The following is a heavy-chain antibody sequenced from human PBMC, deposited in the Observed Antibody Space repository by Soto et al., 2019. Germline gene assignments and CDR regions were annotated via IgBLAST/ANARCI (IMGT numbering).Heavy chain of an antibody. Sequence: EVQLLESGGGLVQPGGSLRLSCAASGFTFSSYAMSWVRQAPGQGLEWVSAISGSGGSTYYADSVKGRFTISRDNSKNTLYLQMESLRAEDTAVYYCAKDRGRCPLLWFGELGVRSIDYWGQGTLVTVSS. CDR1: GFTFSSYA. D-gene: IGHD3-10*01. J-gene: IGHJ4*02. CDR3: AKDRGRCPLLWFGELGVRSIDY. CDR2: ISGSGGST. V-gene: IGHV3-23*01.